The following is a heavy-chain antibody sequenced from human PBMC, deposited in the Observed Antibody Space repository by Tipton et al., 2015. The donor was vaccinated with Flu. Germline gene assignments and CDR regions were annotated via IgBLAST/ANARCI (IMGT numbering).Heavy chain of an antibody. D-gene: IGHD3-3*01. CDR3: AVKVAVGRNWSGYFGGMDV. CDR1: GGPFSGYT. V-gene: IGHV4-34*01. J-gene: IGHJ6*02. CDR2: INHGGAT. Sequence: TLSLTCAVDGGPFSGYTWSWVRQTPGKGLEWIGEINHGGATTYKPSLKSRVTISRDTSKNHFSLKLTSVTAADTAVYYCAVKVAVGRNWSGYFGGMDVWGQGTTVAVSS.